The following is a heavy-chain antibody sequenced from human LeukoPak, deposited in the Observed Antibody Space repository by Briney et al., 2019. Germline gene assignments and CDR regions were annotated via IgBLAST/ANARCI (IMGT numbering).Heavy chain of an antibody. CDR2: IIPILGIA. Sequence: GSSVKVSCKASGGTSSSYAISWVRQAPGQGLEWMGRIIPILGIANYAQKFQGRVTITADKSTSTAYMELSSLRSEDTAVYYCARGTRSTVGTHAFDIWGQGTMVTVSS. CDR3: ARGTRSTVGTHAFDI. CDR1: GGTSSSYA. J-gene: IGHJ3*02. D-gene: IGHD4-23*01. V-gene: IGHV1-69*04.